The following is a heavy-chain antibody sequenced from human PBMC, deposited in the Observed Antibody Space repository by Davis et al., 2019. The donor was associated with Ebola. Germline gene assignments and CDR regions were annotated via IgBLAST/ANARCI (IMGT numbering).Heavy chain of an antibody. V-gene: IGHV3-30*18. CDR2: ISYDGSNK. J-gene: IGHJ6*03. Sequence: SLKISCAASGFTFSSYGMHWVRQAPGKGLEWVAVISYDGSNKYYADSVKGRFTISRDNSKNTLYLQMTSLRAEDTAVYYCAKDGIVVVPAAMFYYYYYMDVWGKGTTVTVSS. CDR3: AKDGIVVVPAAMFYYYYYMDV. CDR1: GFTFSSYG. D-gene: IGHD2-2*01.